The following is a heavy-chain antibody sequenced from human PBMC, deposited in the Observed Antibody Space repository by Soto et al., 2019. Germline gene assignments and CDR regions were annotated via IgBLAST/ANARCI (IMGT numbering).Heavy chain of an antibody. CDR3: ARGDPDASVGC. CDR1: GGSMSNYY. J-gene: IGHJ4*02. D-gene: IGHD1-26*01. V-gene: IGHV4-59*01. CDR2: ISYSGST. Sequence: PSETLPLTCTVSGGSMSNYYWTWLRQSPGRGLEWIGYISYSGSTYYNPSPKSRVAMSADTSKNQCTLRMNSMIAADTAVYYCARGDPDASVGCWGQGTLVTLPS.